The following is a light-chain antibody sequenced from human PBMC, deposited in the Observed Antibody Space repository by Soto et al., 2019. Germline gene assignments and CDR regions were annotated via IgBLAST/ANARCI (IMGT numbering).Light chain of an antibody. CDR3: QNYNSAPHT. V-gene: IGKV1-27*01. CDR2: AAS. Sequence: DIQMTQSPSSQSASVGDRVTITCRASQGINNYLAWYQQKPGKVPKLLIYAASTLQSGVPSRFSGGGSGTDFTLTISSLQHEDAATYYCQNYNSAPHTFGQGTKLEIK. J-gene: IGKJ2*01. CDR1: QGINNY.